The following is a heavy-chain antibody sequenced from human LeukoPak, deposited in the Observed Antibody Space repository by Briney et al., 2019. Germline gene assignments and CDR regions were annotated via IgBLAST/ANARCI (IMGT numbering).Heavy chain of an antibody. J-gene: IGHJ4*02. CDR1: GFTFSSYA. D-gene: IGHD2-15*01. CDR3: AKEGGYCSGGSCYTYFDY. CDR2: ISVSGGST. V-gene: IGHV3-23*01. Sequence: GGSLRLSCAASGFTFSSYAMNWVRQAPGKGLEWVSAISVSGGSTYYADSVKGRFTISRDNSKNTLYLQMNSLRAEDTAVYYCAKEGGYCSGGSCYTYFDYWGQGTLVTVSS.